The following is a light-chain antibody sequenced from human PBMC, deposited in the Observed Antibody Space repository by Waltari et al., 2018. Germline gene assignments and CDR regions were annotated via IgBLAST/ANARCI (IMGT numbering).Light chain of an antibody. V-gene: IGKV3-20*01. J-gene: IGKJ1*01. CDR2: GAS. CDR1: QSVSRT. CDR3: QHYVRLPAT. Sequence: IVLTQSPGILSLSPGERATLSCRASQSVSRTLAWYQQKPGQAPRLLIYGASTRATGIPDRFSGGGSGTDFILTISRLEPEDFAVYYCQHYVRLPATFGQGTKVEIK.